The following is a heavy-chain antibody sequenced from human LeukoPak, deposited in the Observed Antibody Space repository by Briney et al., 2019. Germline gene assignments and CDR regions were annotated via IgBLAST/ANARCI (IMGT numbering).Heavy chain of an antibody. CDR2: IILIFGTA. V-gene: IGHV1-69*06. CDR3: ARGRSPGYSSSWYDY. J-gene: IGHJ4*02. CDR1: GYTFTSYG. D-gene: IGHD6-13*01. Sequence: SVKVSCKASGYTFTSYGISWVRQAPGQGLEWMGGIILIFGTANYAQKFQGRVTITADKSTSTAYMELSSLRSEDTAVYYCARGRSPGYSSSWYDYWGQGTLVTVSS.